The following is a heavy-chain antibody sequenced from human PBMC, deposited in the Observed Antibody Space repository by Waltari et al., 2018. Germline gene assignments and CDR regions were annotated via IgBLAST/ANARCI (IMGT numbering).Heavy chain of an antibody. CDR2: MNPNSGNT. V-gene: IGHV1-8*02. J-gene: IGHJ5*02. CDR1: GYTFTSYG. Sequence: QVQLVQSGAEVKKPGASVKVSCKASGYTFTSYGISWVRQAPGQGLEWMGWMNPNSGNTGYAQKFQGRVTMTRNTSISTAYMELSSLRSEDTAVYYCASEAHYYDSSGYTRWFDPWGQGTLVTVSS. CDR3: ASEAHYYDSSGYTRWFDP. D-gene: IGHD3-22*01.